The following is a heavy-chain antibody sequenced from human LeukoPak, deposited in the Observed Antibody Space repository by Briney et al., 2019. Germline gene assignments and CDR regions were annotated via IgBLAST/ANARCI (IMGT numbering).Heavy chain of an antibody. CDR2: ISSSSSYI. J-gene: IGHJ6*03. CDR3: ARGRVSSSTWYSTYYYFFYMDF. Sequence: GGSLRLSCAASGFTFSRHSINWVRQAPGKGLEWVSSISSSSSYIHYADSVKGRFTISRDNAKNSLYLQMNSLRAEDTAVYYCARGRVSSSTWYSTYYYFFYMDFWGKGTTVTVSS. CDR1: GFTFSRHS. V-gene: IGHV3-21*01. D-gene: IGHD4-11*01.